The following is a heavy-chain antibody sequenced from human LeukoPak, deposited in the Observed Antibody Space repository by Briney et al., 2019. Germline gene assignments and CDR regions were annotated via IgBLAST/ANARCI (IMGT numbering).Heavy chain of an antibody. CDR1: GGTFSSYA. CDR3: ARGFRAGLNWFDP. V-gene: IGHV1-69*06. D-gene: IGHD3-10*01. J-gene: IGHJ5*02. CDR2: IIPIFGTA. Sequence: GASVKASCKASGGTFSSYAISWVRQAPGQGLEWMGGIIPIFGTANYAQKFQGRVTITADKSTSTAYMELSSLRSEDTAVYYCARGFRAGLNWFDPWGQGTLVTVSS.